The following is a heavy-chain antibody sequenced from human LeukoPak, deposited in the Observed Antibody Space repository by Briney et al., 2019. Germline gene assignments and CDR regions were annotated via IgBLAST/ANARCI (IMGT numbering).Heavy chain of an antibody. D-gene: IGHD3-9*01. J-gene: IGHJ4*02. V-gene: IGHV3-23*01. CDR3: AKLRLPHFDWLSEFEY. CDR2: ISGSGGNT. CDR1: GFTFSTYA. Sequence: GGSLRLSCAASGFTFSTYAMSWVRQAPGEGLEWVSGISGSGGNTYYADSVKGRFTISRDNSKNTLYVQMNSLRAEDTAVYYCAKLRLPHFDWLSEFEYWGQGTLVTVSS.